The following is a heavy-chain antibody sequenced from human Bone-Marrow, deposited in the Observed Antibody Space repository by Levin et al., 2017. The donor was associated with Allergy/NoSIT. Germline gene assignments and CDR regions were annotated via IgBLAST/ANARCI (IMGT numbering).Heavy chain of an antibody. D-gene: IGHD1/OR15-1a*01. V-gene: IGHV3-23*01. CDR2: ISGSGDTT. J-gene: IGHJ4*02. CDR1: GFTFSSYA. Sequence: SCAASGFTFSSYAMSWVRQAPGKGLEWVSAISGSGDTTYYADSVRGRFTISRDNSENTLYLQMNSLKAEDTAVYYCATGDDLEHSKPDYWGQGTLVTVSS. CDR3: ATGDDLEHSKPDY.